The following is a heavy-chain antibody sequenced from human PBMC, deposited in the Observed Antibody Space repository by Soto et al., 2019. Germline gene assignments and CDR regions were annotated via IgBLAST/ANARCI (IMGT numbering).Heavy chain of an antibody. CDR2: INYSGNT. Sequence: QLQLQQSGPGLVKPSETLSLTCTVSSGSISSSSSYWGWIRQPPGMGLEWIGSINYSGNTYYNPSLKSRVVISIDSSKTQFSLKVNAVTTADTAVYYGGAQDYGAKGYYFETWGQGTLVTVSS. V-gene: IGHV4-39*01. D-gene: IGHD4-17*01. CDR1: SGSISSSSSY. CDR3: GAQDYGAKGYYFET. J-gene: IGHJ4*02.